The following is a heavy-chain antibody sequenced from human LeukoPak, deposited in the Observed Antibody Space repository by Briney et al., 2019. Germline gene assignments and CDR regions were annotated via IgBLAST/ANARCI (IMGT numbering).Heavy chain of an antibody. D-gene: IGHD1-1*01. CDR2: IYYSGST. V-gene: IGHV4-59*01. CDR3: ARDSRTTTAFDI. Sequence: SETLSLTCTVSGGSISSYYWSWIRQPPGKGLEWIGYIYYSGSTNYNPSLKSRVTISVDTSKNQFSLRLSSVTAADTAIYHCARDSRTTTAFDIWGQGTMVTVSS. J-gene: IGHJ3*02. CDR1: GGSISSYY.